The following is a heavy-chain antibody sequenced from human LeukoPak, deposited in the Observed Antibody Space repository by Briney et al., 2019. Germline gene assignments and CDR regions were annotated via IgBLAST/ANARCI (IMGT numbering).Heavy chain of an antibody. V-gene: IGHV3-23*01. D-gene: IGHD3-9*01. J-gene: IGHJ4*02. CDR2: ISGSGGST. Sequence: PGGSLRLSCAASGFTFSSYSMNWVRQAPGKGLEWVSAISGSGGSTYYADSVKGRFTISRDNSKNTLYLQMNSLRAEDTAVYYCARVLYYDILTGWGTAMVQTDYWGQGTLVTVSS. CDR3: ARVLYYDILTGWGTAMVQTDY. CDR1: GFTFSSYS.